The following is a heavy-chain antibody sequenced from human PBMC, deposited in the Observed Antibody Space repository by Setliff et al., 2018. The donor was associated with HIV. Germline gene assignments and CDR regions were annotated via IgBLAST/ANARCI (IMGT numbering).Heavy chain of an antibody. CDR1: GDSVSRSNYY. CDR3: ASLFRLSGFWISFLPDY. CDR2: IDYNEIT. J-gene: IGHJ4*02. Sequence: LSLTCTVSGDSVSRSNYYWAWIRQPPGKGPEWIGSIDYNEITYYNPSLKSRVTLSVDTPKNQFSLYLSSVTASDTAVYYCASLFRLSGFWISFLPDYWGQGILVTVSS. D-gene: IGHD3-3*01. V-gene: IGHV4-39*01.